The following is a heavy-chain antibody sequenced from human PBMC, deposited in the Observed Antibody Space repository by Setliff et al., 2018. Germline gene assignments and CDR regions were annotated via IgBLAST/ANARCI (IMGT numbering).Heavy chain of an antibody. CDR1: GGSISPYF. CDR2: IYHNGNT. D-gene: IGHD5-18*01. Sequence: SETLSLTCTVSGGSISPYFWSWIRQPPGKGLEWIGYIYHNGNTNFNPSLKTRVTMSVDTSKNQIALNLKSVTAADTAVYYCARDRTAYSYGLDVWGQGTTVTVSS. CDR3: ARDRTAYSYGLDV. J-gene: IGHJ6*02. V-gene: IGHV4-59*01.